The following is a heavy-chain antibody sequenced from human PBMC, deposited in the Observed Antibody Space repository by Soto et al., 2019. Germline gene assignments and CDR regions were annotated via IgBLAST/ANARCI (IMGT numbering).Heavy chain of an antibody. V-gene: IGHV4-59*01. CDR1: GGSISSYY. CDR2: IYYSGST. J-gene: IGHJ5*02. Sequence: SETLSLTCTVSGGSISSYYWSWIRQPPGKGLEWIGYIYYSGSTNYNPSLKSRVTISVDTSKNQFSLKLSSVTAADTAVYYCARASGRGWSDPWGQGTLVTVSS. D-gene: IGHD6-19*01. CDR3: ARASGRGWSDP.